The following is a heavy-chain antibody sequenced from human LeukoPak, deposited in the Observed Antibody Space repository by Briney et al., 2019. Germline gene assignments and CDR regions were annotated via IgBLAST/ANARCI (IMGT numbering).Heavy chain of an antibody. J-gene: IGHJ4*02. D-gene: IGHD3-22*01. CDR3: ARDLSYYYDNAYYLMAY. V-gene: IGHV3-30-3*01. CDR2: ISYDGSNK. Sequence: GGSLRLSCAASGFTFSSYAMHWVRQAPGKGLEWVAVISYDGSNKYYADSAKGRFTISRDNSKNTLYLQMNSLRAEDTAVHYCARDLSYYYDNAYYLMAYWGQGTLVTVSS. CDR1: GFTFSSYA.